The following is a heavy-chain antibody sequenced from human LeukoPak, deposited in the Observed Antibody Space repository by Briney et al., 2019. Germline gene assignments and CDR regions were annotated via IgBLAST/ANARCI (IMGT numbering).Heavy chain of an antibody. Sequence: ASVKVSCKASGYTFTSYGISWVRQAPGKGLEWMGGFDPEDGETVYAQKFQDRVTMTEDTSTDTASMELTSLASEDTAVYYCATQARGYFYYWGQGTLVTVSS. CDR1: GYTFTSYG. CDR2: FDPEDGET. V-gene: IGHV1-24*01. J-gene: IGHJ4*02. CDR3: ATQARGYFYY.